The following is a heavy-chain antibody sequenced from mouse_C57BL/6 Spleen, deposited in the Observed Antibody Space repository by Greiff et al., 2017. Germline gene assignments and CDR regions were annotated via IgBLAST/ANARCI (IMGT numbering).Heavy chain of an antibody. CDR1: GYTFTSYW. V-gene: IGHV1-72*01. CDR3: ARGACYDYDVSMDY. J-gene: IGHJ4*01. D-gene: IGHD2-4*01. CDR2: IDPNSGGT. Sequence: QVQLQQPGAELVKPGASVKLSCKASGYTFTSYWMHWVKQRPGRGLEWIGRIDPNSGGTKYNEKFKSKATLAVDKASSTAYMQISSLTSEDSAVYYCARGACYDYDVSMDYWGQGTSVTVSS.